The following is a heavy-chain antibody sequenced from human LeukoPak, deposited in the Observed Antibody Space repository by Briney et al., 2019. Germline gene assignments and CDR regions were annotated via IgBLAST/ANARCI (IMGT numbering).Heavy chain of an antibody. CDR1: GGSISSSSYY. CDR2: IYYSGST. D-gene: IGHD3-22*01. CDR3: ARGYYDSSGPFDY. V-gene: IGHV4-39*01. J-gene: IGHJ4*02. Sequence: SETLSLTCTVSGGSISSSSYYWGWIRQPPGKGLEWIGSIYYSGSTYYNPSLKSRVTISVDTSKNQFSLKLSSVTAADTAVYYCARGYYDSSGPFDYWGQGTLVSVSS.